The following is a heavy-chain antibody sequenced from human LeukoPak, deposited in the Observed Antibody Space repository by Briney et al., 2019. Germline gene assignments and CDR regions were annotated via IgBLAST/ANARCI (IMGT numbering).Heavy chain of an antibody. CDR1: GFTFSSYA. J-gene: IGHJ4*02. CDR3: ARAGRSGSYGY. V-gene: IGHV3-30-3*01. D-gene: IGHD1-26*01. CDR2: ISYDGSNK. Sequence: GGSLRLSCAASGFTFSSYAMHWVRQAPGKGLEWVAVISYDGSNKYYADSVKGRFTISRDNSKNTLYLQMNSLRAEDTAVYYCARAGRSGSYGYWGQGTLVTVSS.